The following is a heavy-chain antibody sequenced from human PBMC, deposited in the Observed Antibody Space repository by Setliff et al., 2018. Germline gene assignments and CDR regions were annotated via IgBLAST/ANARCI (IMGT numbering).Heavy chain of an antibody. CDR2: IIPILGIA. CDR1: GYTFISYD. CDR3: ARAPAGGGDFYFDY. J-gene: IGHJ4*02. V-gene: IGHV1-69*10. Sequence: GASVKVSCKASGYTFISYDINWVRQATGQGLEWMGGIIPILGIANYAQKFQGRVTITTDESTSTAYMELSSLRSEDTAVYHCARAPAGGGDFYFDYWGQGTLVTVSS. D-gene: IGHD2-21*01.